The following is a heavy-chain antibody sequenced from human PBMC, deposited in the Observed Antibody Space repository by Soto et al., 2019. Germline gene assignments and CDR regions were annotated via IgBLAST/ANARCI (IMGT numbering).Heavy chain of an antibody. Sequence: GASVKVSCKVSGYTLTELSMHWVRQAPGKGLEWMGGFDPEDGETIYAQKFQGRVTMTEDTSTDTAYMELSSLRSEDTAVYYCATLPPPAAINWFDPWGQGTLVTVPQ. CDR3: ATLPPPAAINWFDP. CDR1: GYTLTELS. D-gene: IGHD2-2*01. J-gene: IGHJ5*02. V-gene: IGHV1-24*01. CDR2: FDPEDGET.